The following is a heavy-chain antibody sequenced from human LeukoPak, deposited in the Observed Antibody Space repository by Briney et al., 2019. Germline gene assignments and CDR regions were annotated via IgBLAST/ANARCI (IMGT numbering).Heavy chain of an antibody. D-gene: IGHD7-27*01. CDR1: GGTFSSYA. CDR2: IIPIFGTA. Sequence: SVKVSCKASGGTFSSYAISWVRQAPGQGLEWMGGIIPIFGTANYAQKFQGRVTMTEDTSTDTAYMELSSLRSEDTAVYYCAIGDWGSARSAFDIWGQGTMVTVSS. CDR3: AIGDWGSARSAFDI. V-gene: IGHV1-69*06. J-gene: IGHJ3*02.